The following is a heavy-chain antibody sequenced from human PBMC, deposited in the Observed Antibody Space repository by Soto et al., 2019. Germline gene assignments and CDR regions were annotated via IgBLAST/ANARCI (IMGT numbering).Heavy chain of an antibody. D-gene: IGHD2-15*01. CDR3: ARGRRCSGGSCHHFDY. CDR2: MYYTGST. J-gene: IGHJ4*02. CDR1: GGSISSAGYY. Sequence: SETLSLTCSVSGGSISSAGYYWTWIRQRPGKGLECVGYMYYTGSTYYNPSLKSRVSISGDTSKNQFSLNLTSVTVADTAVYYCARGRRCSGGSCHHFDYWGQGTLVTVSS. V-gene: IGHV4-31*03.